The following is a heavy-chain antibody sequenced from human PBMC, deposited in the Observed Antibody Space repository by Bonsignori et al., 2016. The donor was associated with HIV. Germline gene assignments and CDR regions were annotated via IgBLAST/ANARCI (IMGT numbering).Heavy chain of an antibody. CDR3: ARDAWSYDSSGYAYYYYYMDV. CDR2: IYTSGST. V-gene: IGHV4-4*07. Sequence: SETLSLTCTVSGGSISSYYWSWIRQPAGKGLEWIGRIYTSGSTNYNPSLKSRVTMSVDTSKNQFSLKLSSVTAADTAVYYCARDAWSYDSSGYAYYYYYMDVWGKGTTVTVSS. J-gene: IGHJ6*03. CDR1: GGSISSYY. D-gene: IGHD3-22*01.